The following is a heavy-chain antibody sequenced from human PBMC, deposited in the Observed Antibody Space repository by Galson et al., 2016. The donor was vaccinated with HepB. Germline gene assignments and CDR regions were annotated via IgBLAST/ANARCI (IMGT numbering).Heavy chain of an antibody. CDR1: GGPIRNYY. CDR3: AREEEWSRSMDV. Sequence: SETLSLTCTVSGGPIRNYYWSWIRQPPGKGLEWIGYIYDRGSTTYNPSLKSRVTISVDTSKNQFFLKLSDVTAADTAVYYCAREEEWSRSMDVWGQGTTVTVSS. V-gene: IGHV4-59*01. CDR2: IYDRGST. J-gene: IGHJ6*02. D-gene: IGHD3-3*01.